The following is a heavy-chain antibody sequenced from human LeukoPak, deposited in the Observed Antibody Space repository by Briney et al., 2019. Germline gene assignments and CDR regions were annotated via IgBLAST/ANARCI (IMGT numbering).Heavy chain of an antibody. CDR1: GGSISSGGYY. Sequence: PSETLSLTCTVSGGSISSGGYYWSWIRQHPGKGLEWIGYIYYSGSTYYNLSLRSRLTISVDTSKNQFSLKLSSVTAADTAVYYCARVRRDGYNSPDYWGQGTLVTVSS. CDR2: IYYSGST. V-gene: IGHV4-31*03. J-gene: IGHJ4*02. D-gene: IGHD5-24*01. CDR3: ARVRRDGYNSPDY.